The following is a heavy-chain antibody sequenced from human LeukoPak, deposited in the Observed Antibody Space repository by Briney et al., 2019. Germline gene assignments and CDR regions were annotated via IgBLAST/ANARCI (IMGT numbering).Heavy chain of an antibody. CDR2: IIPIFGTA. D-gene: IGHD2-2*01. CDR1: GGTFSSYA. CDR3: ARSQSAINWFDP. J-gene: IGHJ5*02. Sequence: SVKVSCKASGGTFSSYAISWVRQAPGQGLEWMGGIIPIFGTANYAQKFQGRVTITADESTSTAYMELSSLRSEDTAVYYCARSQSAINWFDPWGQGTLVTVSS. V-gene: IGHV1-69*01.